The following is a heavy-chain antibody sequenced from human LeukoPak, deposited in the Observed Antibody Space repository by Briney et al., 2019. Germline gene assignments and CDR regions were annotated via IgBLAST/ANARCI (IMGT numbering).Heavy chain of an antibody. CDR1: GLTVSNHW. CDR3: ASLDTAKQPLANH. CDR2: IKQERGQE. J-gene: IGHJ5*02. D-gene: IGHD5-18*01. V-gene: IGHV3-7*03. Sequence: GGSLRLSCVASGLTVSNHWMSWVRQAPGKGLGWVANIKQERGQEYYVDSVKGRFTISKDSAKNSLYLQMNSLRVEDTAMYYCASLDTAKQPLANHWGQGTLVTVSS.